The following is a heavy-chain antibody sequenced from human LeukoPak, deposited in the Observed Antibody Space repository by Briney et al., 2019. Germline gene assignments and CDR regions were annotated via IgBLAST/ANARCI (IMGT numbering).Heavy chain of an antibody. CDR2: ISAYNGNT. J-gene: IGHJ6*02. Sequence: GASVKVSCKASGYTFTSYGISWVRQAPGQGLDGMGWISAYNGNTNYAQKLQGRVTMTTDTSTSTAYMELRSLRSDDTAVYYCARDGSDIVVVVAAPFYYYYGMDVWGQGTTVTVSS. V-gene: IGHV1-18*01. D-gene: IGHD2-15*01. CDR1: GYTFTSYG. CDR3: ARDGSDIVVVVAAPFYYYYGMDV.